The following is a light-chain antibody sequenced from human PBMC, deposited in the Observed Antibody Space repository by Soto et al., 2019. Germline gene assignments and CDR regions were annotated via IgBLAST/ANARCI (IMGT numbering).Light chain of an antibody. Sequence: QSALTQPASVSGSPGQSITISCTGDSSDVGGYNYVSWYQQHPGKGPKLMIYEVSNRPSGVSFRFSGSKSGNTASLTISGLQAEDEADYYCSSYTSSSTLVFGTGTKVTVL. V-gene: IGLV2-14*01. J-gene: IGLJ1*01. CDR3: SSYTSSSTLV. CDR1: SSDVGGYNY. CDR2: EVS.